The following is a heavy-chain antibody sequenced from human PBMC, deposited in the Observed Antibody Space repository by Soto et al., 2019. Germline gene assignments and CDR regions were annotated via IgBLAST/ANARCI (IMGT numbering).Heavy chain of an antibody. J-gene: IGHJ4*02. V-gene: IGHV1-2*04. Sequence: ASVKVSCKASGYTFTGYYMHWVRQAPGQGLEWMGWINPNSGGTNYAQKFQGWVTMTRDTSISTAYMELSRLRSDDTAVYYCASIVISGKLSYKPGIAAAGLGPFDYWGQGTLVTVSS. D-gene: IGHD6-13*01. CDR3: ASIVISGKLSYKPGIAAAGLGPFDY. CDR2: INPNSGGT. CDR1: GYTFTGYY.